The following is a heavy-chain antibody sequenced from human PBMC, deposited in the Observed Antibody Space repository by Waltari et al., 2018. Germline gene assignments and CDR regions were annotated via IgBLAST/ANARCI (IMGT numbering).Heavy chain of an antibody. J-gene: IGHJ5*02. CDR1: GGPFSSST. D-gene: IGHD6-13*01. Sequence: QVQLVQSGAEVKKPGSSVKVSCKASGGPFSSSTISWVRQAPGQGLEWMGRIIPSLGIANYAQKFQGRVTITADKSTSTAYMELSSLRSEDTAVYYCARVVSGYSSSWYWFDPWGQGTLVTVSS. V-gene: IGHV1-69*02. CDR2: IIPSLGIA. CDR3: ARVVSGYSSSWYWFDP.